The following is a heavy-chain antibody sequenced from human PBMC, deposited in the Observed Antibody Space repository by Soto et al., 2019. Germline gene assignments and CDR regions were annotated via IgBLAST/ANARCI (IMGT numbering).Heavy chain of an antibody. J-gene: IGHJ6*02. CDR3: AKIRVGEHYYYTLDV. CDR1: GGSISNYY. V-gene: IGHV4-59*01. CDR2: IHYSGTT. Sequence: QVQLQESGPGLVKPSETLSLTCTVSGGSISNYYWSWIRQPPGKGLEWIGSIHYSGTTSYNPSLKSRVTISVDTSKNQFSLKLSFVTAADTAVYFCAKIRVGEHYYYTLDVLGQGTAVTVSS. D-gene: IGHD3-10*01.